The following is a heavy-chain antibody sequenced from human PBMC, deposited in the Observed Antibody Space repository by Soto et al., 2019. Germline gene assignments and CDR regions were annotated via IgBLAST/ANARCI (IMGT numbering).Heavy chain of an antibody. CDR1: GGSISSGGYY. Sequence: SETLSLTCIVSGGSISSGGYYWSWIRQHPGKGLEWIGYVYYSGSTYYNPSLKSRGTISVGTSENQFSLKLSSVTDADTAVYYCARGIRNWFDPWGQGTLVTVSS. CDR3: ARGIRNWFDP. V-gene: IGHV4-31*03. CDR2: VYYSGST. J-gene: IGHJ5*02.